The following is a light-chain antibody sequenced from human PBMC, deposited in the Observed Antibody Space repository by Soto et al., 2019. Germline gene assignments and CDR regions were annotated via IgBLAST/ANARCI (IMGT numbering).Light chain of an antibody. CDR1: SGDVGGYNY. CDR3: SSYTSDTTVL. CDR2: EVS. V-gene: IGLV2-14*01. J-gene: IGLJ2*01. Sequence: QSPLTQPASVSGSPGQSITISCTGTSGDVGGYNYVSWYQQHPGKVPKLIIYEVSKRPSGVSNRFSGSKSGNTASLTISGLQGEDESHYYCSSYTSDTTVLFGGGTKVTVL.